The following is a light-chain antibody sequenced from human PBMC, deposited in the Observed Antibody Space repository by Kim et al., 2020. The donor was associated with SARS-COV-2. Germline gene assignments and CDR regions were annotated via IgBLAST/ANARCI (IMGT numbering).Light chain of an antibody. CDR3: SSYTSSDTLV. CDR1: SSDVGGYNY. J-gene: IGLJ2*01. Sequence: QSALTQPASVSGSPGQSITISCTGTSSDVGGYNYVSWYQQHPGKAPKLMIYDVSKRPSGVSNRFSGSKSGNTASLTISGLQAEDEAVYYCSSYTSSDTLVFGGGAQLTVL. CDR2: DVS. V-gene: IGLV2-14*03.